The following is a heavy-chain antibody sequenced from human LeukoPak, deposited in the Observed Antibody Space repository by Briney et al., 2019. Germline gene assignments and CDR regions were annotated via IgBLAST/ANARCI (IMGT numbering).Heavy chain of an antibody. CDR1: GGSITSYY. V-gene: IGHV4-59*12. D-gene: IGHD5-18*01. Sequence: PSETLSLTCTVSGGSITSYYWSWIRQPPGKGLEWIGYIYYSGITNYNPSLKSRVTISVDTSKNQFSLKLSSVTAADTAVYYCARGDVDTEYYYYYGMDVWGQGTTVTVSS. J-gene: IGHJ6*02. CDR3: ARGDVDTEYYYYYGMDV. CDR2: IYYSGIT.